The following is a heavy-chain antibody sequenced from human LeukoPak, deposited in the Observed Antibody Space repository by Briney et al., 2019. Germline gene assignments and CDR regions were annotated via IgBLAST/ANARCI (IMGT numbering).Heavy chain of an antibody. CDR3: AKEDDSSGYYHDY. CDR1: GFTFDHFP. D-gene: IGHD3-22*01. Sequence: SGGSLRLSCATSGFTFDHFPMQWVRQAPGKGLEWVSLIATDGHVYYADSVRGRFTISRDNSKKSLYLQMNSMKIEDTALYYCAKEDDSSGYYHDYWGQGTLVTVSS. V-gene: IGHV3-43*02. J-gene: IGHJ4*02. CDR2: IATDGHV.